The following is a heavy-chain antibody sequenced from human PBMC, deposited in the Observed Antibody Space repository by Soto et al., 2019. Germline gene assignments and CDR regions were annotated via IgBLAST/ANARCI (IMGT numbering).Heavy chain of an antibody. Sequence: GSLRLSCAASGFTFSSYAMSWVRQAPGKGLEWVSVISGSDDSTYYADSVKGRFTISRDNAKNSLYLQMNSLRAEDTAVYYCAVGSSGWYDAFDIWGQGTMVTVSS. CDR2: ISGSDDST. CDR1: GFTFSSYA. CDR3: AVGSSGWYDAFDI. D-gene: IGHD6-19*01. J-gene: IGHJ3*02. V-gene: IGHV3-23*01.